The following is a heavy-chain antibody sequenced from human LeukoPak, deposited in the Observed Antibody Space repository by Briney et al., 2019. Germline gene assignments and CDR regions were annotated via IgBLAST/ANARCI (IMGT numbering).Heavy chain of an antibody. CDR1: GGSIRSSSYF. V-gene: IGHV4-39*01. D-gene: IGHD5-18*01. CDR2: IYYSGST. CDR3: AKAIRGFSYGPFDY. Sequence: SETLSLTCTVSGGSIRSSSYFWGWIRQPPGKGLEWIGSIYYSGSTYYNPSLKSRVTIFVDTSKNQLSLSLASVTAADTAVYYCAKAIRGFSYGPFDYWGQGTLVTVSS. J-gene: IGHJ4*02.